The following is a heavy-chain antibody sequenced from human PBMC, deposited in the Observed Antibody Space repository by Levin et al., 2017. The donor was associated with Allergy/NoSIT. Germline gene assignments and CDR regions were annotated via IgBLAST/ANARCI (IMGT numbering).Heavy chain of an antibody. Sequence: PGGSLRLSCAVSGFTFSSFGMHWVRQAPGKGLEWVAVISYDGNDKYYADSVKGRFTISRDNPKNTLYLQMNSLRTEDTAVYYCVKDIVFGTSSWALDYWGQGTLVTVSS. J-gene: IGHJ4*02. CDR2: ISYDGNDK. CDR3: VKDIVFGTSSWALDY. V-gene: IGHV3-30*18. CDR1: GFTFSSFG. D-gene: IGHD6-13*01.